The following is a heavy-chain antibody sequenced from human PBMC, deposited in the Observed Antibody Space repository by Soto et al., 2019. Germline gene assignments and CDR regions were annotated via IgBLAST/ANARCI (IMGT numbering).Heavy chain of an antibody. D-gene: IGHD3-3*01. J-gene: IGHJ5*02. CDR3: ARDGEENFCSGYQNWFDP. CDR1: GYTLTGYY. V-gene: IGHV1-2*02. Sequence: ASVKVSCKASGYTLTGYYMHWVRQAPGQGLEWMGWINPNSGGTNYSQKFQGMVTMTRDTSISTAYMELSRLRSDDTAVYYCARDGEENFCSGYQNWFDPWGQGTLVTVFS. CDR2: INPNSGGT.